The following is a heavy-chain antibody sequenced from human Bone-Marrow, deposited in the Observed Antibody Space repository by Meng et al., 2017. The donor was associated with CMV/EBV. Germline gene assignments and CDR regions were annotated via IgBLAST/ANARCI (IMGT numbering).Heavy chain of an antibody. J-gene: IGHJ3*02. V-gene: IGHV1-2*02. Sequence: SVKVSCKSSGYIFTDFYIHWVRQAPGQGPEWMGWINPRGGHMYAQKFQGSVTMAGDTSLNTAHLEVRGLKTDDTAMYYCARGALKQRLMGSPFDIWGQGTMVTVSS. D-gene: IGHD6-25*01. CDR1: GYIFTDFY. CDR2: INPRGGH. CDR3: ARGALKQRLMGSPFDI.